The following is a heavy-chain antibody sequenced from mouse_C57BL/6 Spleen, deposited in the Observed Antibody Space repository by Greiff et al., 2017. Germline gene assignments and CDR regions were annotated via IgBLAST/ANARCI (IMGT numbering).Heavy chain of an antibody. CDR1: GFSLTSSG. CDR2: IWSDGST. D-gene: IGHD2-5*01. V-gene: IGHV2-6*03. J-gene: IGHJ4*01. Sequence: LQLVESGPGLVAPSQSLSITCTVSGFSLTSSGVHWVRQPPGKGLEWLVVIWSDGSTTYSSALKSRLSISKDNSKSQVFLKMNSLQTDDTAMYYCAREDYSNYSAMDYWGQGTSVTVSS. CDR3: AREDYSNYSAMDY.